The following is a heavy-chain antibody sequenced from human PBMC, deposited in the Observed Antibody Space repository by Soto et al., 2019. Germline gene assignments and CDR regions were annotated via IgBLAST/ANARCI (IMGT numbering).Heavy chain of an antibody. Sequence: QVQLQESGPGLVEPSETLSLTCTVSGGSLTNYFWTWIRQSPGKGLEWIAYIRYSGKTDYNPSLKIRVTISLDTPKNQFSLKLTSVTAADTAMYYCARFQYTVVTPFDLWGQGTMVIVSS. V-gene: IGHV4-59*01. CDR1: GGSLTNYF. J-gene: IGHJ3*01. D-gene: IGHD2-21*02. CDR2: IRYSGKT. CDR3: ARFQYTVVTPFDL.